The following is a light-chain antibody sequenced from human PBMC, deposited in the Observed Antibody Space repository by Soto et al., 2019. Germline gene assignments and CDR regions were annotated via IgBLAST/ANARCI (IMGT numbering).Light chain of an antibody. J-gene: IGLJ2*01. CDR3: CSFVGSSTWV. CDR2: EVS. CDR1: SSDVGSYNL. V-gene: IGLV2-23*02. Sequence: QSALTQPASVSGSPGQSITISCTGTSSDVGSYNLVSWYQQHPGKAPKLMIYEVSKRPSGVSNRFSGSMSGNTASLTISGVQAEYEADYYCCSFVGSSTWVFGAGTDLIVL.